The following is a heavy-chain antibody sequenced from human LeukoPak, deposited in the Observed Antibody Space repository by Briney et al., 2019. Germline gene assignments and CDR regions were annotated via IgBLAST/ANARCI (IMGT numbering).Heavy chain of an antibody. D-gene: IGHD1-26*01. Sequence: PGGSLRLSCAASGFTVSSNYMSWVRQAPGKGLEWVSVIYSGGSTYYADSVKGRFTISRDNAKNSLYLQMNSLRAEDTAVYYCARGSDLVGAKHQTGMDVWGQGTTVTVSS. V-gene: IGHV3-53*01. CDR3: ARGSDLVGAKHQTGMDV. CDR1: GFTVSSNY. CDR2: IYSGGST. J-gene: IGHJ6*02.